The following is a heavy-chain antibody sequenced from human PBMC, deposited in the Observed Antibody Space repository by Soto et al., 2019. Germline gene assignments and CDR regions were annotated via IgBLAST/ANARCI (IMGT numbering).Heavy chain of an antibody. CDR2: IWYDGSNK. Sequence: GGSLRLSCAASGFTFSSYGMHWVRQAPGKGLEWVAVIWYDGSNKYYVDSVKGRFTISRDNSKNTLYLQMNSLRAEDTAVYYCARDRYSSSSPPDYWGQGTLVTVSS. CDR3: ARDRYSSSSPPDY. D-gene: IGHD6-6*01. V-gene: IGHV3-33*01. CDR1: GFTFSSYG. J-gene: IGHJ4*02.